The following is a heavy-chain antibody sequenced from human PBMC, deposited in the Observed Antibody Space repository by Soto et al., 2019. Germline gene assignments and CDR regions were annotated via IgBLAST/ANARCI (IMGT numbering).Heavy chain of an antibody. CDR1: GASISSCDYF. CDR3: AREKGYISGPKNFDY. J-gene: IGHJ4*02. V-gene: IGHV4-30-4*01. CDR2: IYDSGSS. D-gene: IGHD5-12*01. Sequence: SETLSLTCTVSGASISSCDYFWRWIRQSPGKGLEWIGYIYDSGSSYYNPSLKSRVTMSVDTSKNQFSLKLRSVTAADTAVYYCAREKGYISGPKNFDYWGQGTLVTVSS.